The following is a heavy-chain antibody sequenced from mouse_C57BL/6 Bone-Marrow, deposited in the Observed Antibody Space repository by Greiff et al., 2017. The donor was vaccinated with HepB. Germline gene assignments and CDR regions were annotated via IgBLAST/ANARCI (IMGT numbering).Heavy chain of an antibody. CDR2: ISSGGSYT. Sequence: EVHLVESGGDLVKPGGSLKLSCAASGFTFSSYGMSWVRQTPDKRLEWVATISSGGSYTYYPDSVKGRFTISRDNAKNTLYLQMSSLKSEDTAMYYCARHTDYGSSHWYFDVWGTGTTVTVSS. V-gene: IGHV5-6*01. J-gene: IGHJ1*03. CDR3: ARHTDYGSSHWYFDV. D-gene: IGHD1-1*01. CDR1: GFTFSSYG.